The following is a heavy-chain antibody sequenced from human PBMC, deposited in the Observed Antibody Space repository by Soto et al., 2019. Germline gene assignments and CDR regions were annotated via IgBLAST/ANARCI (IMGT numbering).Heavy chain of an antibody. CDR3: VRALRGTHPYYFDS. J-gene: IGHJ4*02. CDR2: IYHSGST. Sequence: LTCSVSGGSISSSGYSWSWIRQPPWKGLEGIGYIYHSGSTYYNPSLKSRGTMSVDKSKNQVSLKLNSVTAEDTAVSYRVRALRGTHPYYFDSWGRGTQVTVSS. D-gene: IGHD1-1*01. V-gene: IGHV4-30-2*01. CDR1: GGSISSSGYS.